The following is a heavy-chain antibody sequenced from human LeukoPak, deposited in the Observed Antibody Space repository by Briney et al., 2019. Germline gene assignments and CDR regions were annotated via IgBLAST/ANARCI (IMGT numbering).Heavy chain of an antibody. CDR1: GFTFSSND. Sequence: GGSLRLSCAASGFTFSSNDMHWVRQATGKGLEWVSAIGTAGDTYYPGSVKGRFTISRENAKNSLYLQMNSLRAGDTAVYYCARMGYYYYMEVWGKGTTVTVSS. CDR3: ARMGYYYYMEV. V-gene: IGHV3-13*01. CDR2: IGTAGDT. J-gene: IGHJ6*03. D-gene: IGHD5-24*01.